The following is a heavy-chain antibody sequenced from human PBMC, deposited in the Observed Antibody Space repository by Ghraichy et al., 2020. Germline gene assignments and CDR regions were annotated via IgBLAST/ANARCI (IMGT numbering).Heavy chain of an antibody. V-gene: IGHV3-53*01. CDR1: GFTVSSNY. CDR3: ARELHYYDSSGSHDAYDI. CDR2: IYSDGST. J-gene: IGHJ3*02. Sequence: GGSLRLSCAASGFTVSSNYMNWVRQAPGKGLEWVSVIYSDGSTYYADSVKGRFTISRDNSKNTLYLQMNSLRAEDTALYYCARELHYYDSSGSHDAYDIWGQGTMVTFSS. D-gene: IGHD3-22*01.